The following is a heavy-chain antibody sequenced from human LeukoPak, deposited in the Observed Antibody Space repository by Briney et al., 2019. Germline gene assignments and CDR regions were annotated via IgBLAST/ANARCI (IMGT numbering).Heavy chain of an antibody. CDR1: GYTFTSYY. V-gene: IGHV1-46*01. CDR3: ARDMFKGYNWHYGPGY. Sequence: EASVKVSCKASGYTFTSYYMHWVQQAPGQGLEWMGIINPSGGSTSYAQKFQGRVTMTRDMSTSTVYMELSSLRSEDTAVYYCARDMFKGYNWHYGPGYWGQGTLVTVSS. CDR2: INPSGGST. D-gene: IGHD1-7*01. J-gene: IGHJ4*02.